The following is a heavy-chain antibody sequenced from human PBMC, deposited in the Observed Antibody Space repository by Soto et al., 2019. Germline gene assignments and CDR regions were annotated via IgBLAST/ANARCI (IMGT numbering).Heavy chain of an antibody. D-gene: IGHD2-15*01. V-gene: IGHV4-59*01. Sequence: TSETLSLTCTVSGGSISSYYWSWIRQPPGKGLEWIGYIYYSGSTNYNPSLKSRVTISVDTSKNQFSLKLSSVTAADTAVYYCARRRGRYCSGGSCYHDAFDIWGQGTMVTVSS. J-gene: IGHJ3*02. CDR2: IYYSGST. CDR1: GGSISSYY. CDR3: ARRRGRYCSGGSCYHDAFDI.